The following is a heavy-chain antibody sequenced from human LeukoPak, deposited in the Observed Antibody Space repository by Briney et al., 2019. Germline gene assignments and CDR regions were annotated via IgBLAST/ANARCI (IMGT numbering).Heavy chain of an antibody. V-gene: IGHV1-69*06. CDR3: ARENIGRYYGSGSYLRP. D-gene: IGHD3-10*01. Sequence: SVKVSCKASGGTFSSYAISWVRQAPGQGLEWMGGIIPIFGTANYAQKFQGRVTITADKSTSTAYMDLSRLRSDDTAMYYCARENIGRYYGSGSYLRPWGQGTLVTVSS. J-gene: IGHJ5*02. CDR1: GGTFSSYA. CDR2: IIPIFGTA.